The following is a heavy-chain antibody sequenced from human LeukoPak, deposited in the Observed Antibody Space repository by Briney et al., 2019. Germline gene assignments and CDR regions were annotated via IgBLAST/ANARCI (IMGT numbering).Heavy chain of an antibody. J-gene: IGHJ5*02. CDR3: ARDRNLVGPNTWFDP. Sequence: GGSLRLSCAASGFTFSSYKMNWVRQAPGKGLEWVSYISSSGSTIYYADSVKGRFTISRDNAKNSLSLQMNSLRAEDTAVYFCARDRNLVGPNTWFDPWGQGTLVTVSS. D-gene: IGHD1-26*01. CDR1: GFTFSSYK. V-gene: IGHV3-48*03. CDR2: ISSSGSTI.